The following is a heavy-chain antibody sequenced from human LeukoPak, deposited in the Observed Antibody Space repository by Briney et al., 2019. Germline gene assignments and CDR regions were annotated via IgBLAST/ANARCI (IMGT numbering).Heavy chain of an antibody. CDR2: IYYSGST. Sequence: SETLSLTCTVSGXSISSYYWSWIRQPPGKGLEWIGYIYYSGSTNYNPSLKSRVTISVDTSKNQFSLKLSSVTAADTAVYYCARMVAATPWGAFDIWGQGTMVTVSS. D-gene: IGHD2-15*01. V-gene: IGHV4-59*08. J-gene: IGHJ3*02. CDR3: ARMVAATPWGAFDI. CDR1: GXSISSYY.